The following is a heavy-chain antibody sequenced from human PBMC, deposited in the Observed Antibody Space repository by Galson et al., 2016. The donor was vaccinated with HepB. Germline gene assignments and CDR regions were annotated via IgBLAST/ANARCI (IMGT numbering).Heavy chain of an antibody. Sequence: SLRLSCAASGLSISSYALHWVRQAPGKGLEWVSGISGSGGSTYYAHSVKGRFTISRDNSRDTLYLQLISLRVEDTAVYYCAKDRHNDFWGQGTLVIVSS. CDR2: ISGSGGST. CDR3: AKDRHNDF. V-gene: IGHV3-23*01. D-gene: IGHD2-21*01. J-gene: IGHJ4*02. CDR1: GLSISSYA.